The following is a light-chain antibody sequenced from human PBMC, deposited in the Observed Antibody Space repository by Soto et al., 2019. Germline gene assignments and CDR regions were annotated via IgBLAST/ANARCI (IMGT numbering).Light chain of an antibody. CDR2: AAS. V-gene: IGKV1-39*01. Sequence: DIQMTQSPSSLSASVVDRVTITCRASQSISTYLNWYQQKPGKAPNLLIYAASTLQSGVPSRFSGSGSGTDFTLTISSLQPEDFATYFCQHGYSTPLTFGGGTKVDI. J-gene: IGKJ4*01. CDR1: QSISTY. CDR3: QHGYSTPLT.